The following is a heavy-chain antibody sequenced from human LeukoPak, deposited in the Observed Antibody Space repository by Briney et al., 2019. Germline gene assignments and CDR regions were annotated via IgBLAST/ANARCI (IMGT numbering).Heavy chain of an antibody. Sequence: GGSLRLSGGVFGFTFSNYWMSWVRQAPGKGLEWVANVNQDGSVKYYADSVKGRFTISRDNAKNSLYLQMNSLRDEDTAVYYCARIGYSSSCTDYWGQGTLVTVSS. CDR1: GFTFSNYW. V-gene: IGHV3-7*01. D-gene: IGHD6-6*01. J-gene: IGHJ4*02. CDR3: ARIGYSSSCTDY. CDR2: VNQDGSVK.